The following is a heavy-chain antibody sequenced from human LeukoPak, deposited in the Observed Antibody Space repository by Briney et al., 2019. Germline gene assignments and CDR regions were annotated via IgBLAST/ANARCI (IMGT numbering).Heavy chain of an antibody. J-gene: IGHJ4*02. D-gene: IGHD6-19*01. CDR1: GGSFSGYY. V-gene: IGHV4-34*01. CDR3: ARIAVAGTVDY. CDR2: INHNGST. Sequence: PSETLSLTCAVYGGSFSGYYWSWIRQPPGKGLEWIWEINHNGSTNYNPSLKSRVTISVDTSKNQFSLKLSSVTAADTAVYYCARIAVAGTVDYWGQGTLVTVSS.